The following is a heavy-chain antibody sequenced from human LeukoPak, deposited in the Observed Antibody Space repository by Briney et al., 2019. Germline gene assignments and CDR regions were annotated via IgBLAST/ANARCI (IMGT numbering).Heavy chain of an antibody. CDR2: INPNSGGT. D-gene: IGHD2-21*02. V-gene: IGHV1-2*02. J-gene: IGHJ6*02. CDR3: ATVGGLSLAYCGGDCEGVYYYYGMDV. CDR1: GYTFTGYY. Sequence: ASVKVSCKASGYTFTGYYMHWVRQAPGQGLEWMGWINPNSGGTNYAQKFQGRVTMTRDTSISTAYMELSRLRSDDTAVYYCATVGGLSLAYCGGDCEGVYYYYGMDVWGQGTTVTVSS.